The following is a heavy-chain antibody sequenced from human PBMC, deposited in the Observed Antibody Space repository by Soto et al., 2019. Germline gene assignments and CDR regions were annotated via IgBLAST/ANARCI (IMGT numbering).Heavy chain of an antibody. CDR1: GYTFTSYG. CDR3: AREAGWQRMVPYD. Sequence: QVQLVQSGTEVKKPGASVNVSCKAFGYTFTSYGFSWVRQVPGQGLEWLGGISAFNGDTQYAQTMKGRITVTTDTSTTTVHMELRSLTPADTAVYYCAREAGWQRMVPYDWGQGTLVTVS. V-gene: IGHV1-18*04. D-gene: IGHD6-25*01. CDR2: ISAFNGDT. J-gene: IGHJ4*02.